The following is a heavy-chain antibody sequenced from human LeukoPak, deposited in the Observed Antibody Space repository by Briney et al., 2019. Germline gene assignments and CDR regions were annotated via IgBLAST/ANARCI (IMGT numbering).Heavy chain of an antibody. V-gene: IGHV5-51*01. CDR1: AYCITNYW. J-gene: IGHJ4*02. D-gene: IGHD2-15*01. CDR3: ARRYCSGSSCYLFDY. CDR2: IHPRDSDT. Sequence: GESLKISCKGSAYCITNYWIGCGRQMPGKGLEWMGIIHPRDSDTRYSPSFQGQVTISADKSISAAYLQWSSLKASDTAMYYCARRYCSGSSCYLFDYWGQGTLVTVSS.